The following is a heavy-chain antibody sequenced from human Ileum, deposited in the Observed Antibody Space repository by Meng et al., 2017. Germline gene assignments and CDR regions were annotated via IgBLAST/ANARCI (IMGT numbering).Heavy chain of an antibody. J-gene: IGHJ4*02. CDR1: GYTFTGYY. CDR3: AREREYSSSRPLDY. D-gene: IGHD6-6*01. Sequence: ASVKVSCKTSGYTFTGYYMHWVRQAPGQGLEWMGRINPNSGGTNYAQKFQGRVTVTRDTSVSTAYMELSRLRSDDTAVYYCAREREYSSSRPLDYWDQGTLVTVSS. CDR2: INPNSGGT. V-gene: IGHV1-2*06.